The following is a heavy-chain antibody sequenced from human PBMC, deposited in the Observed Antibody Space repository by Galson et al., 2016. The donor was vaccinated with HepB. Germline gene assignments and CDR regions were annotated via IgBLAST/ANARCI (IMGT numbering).Heavy chain of an antibody. CDR1: GFIFSEHS. CDR3: ARDYSNSWTPDHFDY. CDR2: ISGDGYTT. D-gene: IGHD6-13*01. V-gene: IGHV3-48*04. Sequence: SLRLSCAASGFIFSEHSMNWVRQAPGKGLEWLAYISGDGYTTYYADSVKSRLTISRDNAKHSLSLQMNGLSAEDTALYYCARDYSNSWTPDHFDYWGRGTLVTVSS. J-gene: IGHJ4*02.